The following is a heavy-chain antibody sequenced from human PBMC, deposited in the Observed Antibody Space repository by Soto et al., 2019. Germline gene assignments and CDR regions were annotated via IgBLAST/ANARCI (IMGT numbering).Heavy chain of an antibody. CDR1: GFTFSSYG. Sequence: LRLSCSASGFTFSSYGMHWVRQAPGKGLGWVAVISYDGSNKYYADSVKGRFTISRDNSKNTLYLQMNSLRAEDTAVYYCAKCSMAPPHYYYYGMDVWGQGTTVTVSS. CDR3: AKCSMAPPHYYYYGMDV. V-gene: IGHV3-30*18. CDR2: ISYDGSNK. J-gene: IGHJ6*02. D-gene: IGHD2-2*01.